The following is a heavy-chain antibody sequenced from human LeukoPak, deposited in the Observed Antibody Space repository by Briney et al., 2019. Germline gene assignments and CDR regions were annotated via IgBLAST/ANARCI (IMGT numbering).Heavy chain of an antibody. D-gene: IGHD5-12*01. J-gene: IGHJ3*02. V-gene: IGHV3-23*01. CDR2: ISGSGGST. Sequence: GGSLRLSCAASGFTFSSYAMSWVRQAPGKGLEWVSSISGSGGSTYYADSAKGRFTISRDNAKNTLYLQMNSLRAEDTAVYYCARRDSGYDNRAFDIWGQGTMVTVSS. CDR1: GFTFSSYA. CDR3: ARRDSGYDNRAFDI.